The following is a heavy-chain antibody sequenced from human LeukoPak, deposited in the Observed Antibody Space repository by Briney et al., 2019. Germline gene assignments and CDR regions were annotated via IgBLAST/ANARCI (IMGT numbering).Heavy chain of an antibody. Sequence: GASVKVSCKASGGTFSSYAISWVRQATGQGLEWMGWMNPNSGNTGYAQKFQGRVTITRNTSISTAYMELSSLRSEDTAVYYCARSGSHDEFDYWGQGTLVTVSS. CDR2: MNPNSGNT. V-gene: IGHV1-8*03. J-gene: IGHJ4*02. CDR1: GGTFSSYA. CDR3: ARSGSHDEFDY. D-gene: IGHD1-26*01.